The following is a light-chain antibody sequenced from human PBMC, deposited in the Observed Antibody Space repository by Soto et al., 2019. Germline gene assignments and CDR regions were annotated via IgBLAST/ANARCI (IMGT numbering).Light chain of an antibody. Sequence: IVLTQSADTLSLSPGERATLSCRASQTVNSSYLAWYQQKPGQAPRLLIYGASTRATGIPARFSGIVSGTEFTINISSLQSEDFAVYYGQQYKNWPWTFGQGTKVDIK. CDR1: QTVNSSY. CDR2: GAS. J-gene: IGKJ1*01. V-gene: IGKV3-15*01. CDR3: QQYKNWPWT.